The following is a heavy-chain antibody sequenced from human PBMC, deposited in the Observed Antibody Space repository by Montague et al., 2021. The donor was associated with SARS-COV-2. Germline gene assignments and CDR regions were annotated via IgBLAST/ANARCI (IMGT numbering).Heavy chain of an antibody. CDR3: ARTGLGAYDILTGYTVNAFDM. CDR1: GGSITSYY. J-gene: IGHJ3*02. V-gene: IGHV4-59*01. Sequence: SETLSLTCTVSGGSITSYYWTWIRQPPGKGLEWVGRIYYSGNTNYNPSLESRVTISVDTSKNQFSLKLSSVTAADTAVYYCARTGLGAYDILTGYTVNAFDMWGQGTMVTVSS. CDR2: IYYSGNT. D-gene: IGHD3-9*01.